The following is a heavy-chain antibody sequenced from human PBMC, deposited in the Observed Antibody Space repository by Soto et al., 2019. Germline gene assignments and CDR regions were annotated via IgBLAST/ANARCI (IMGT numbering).Heavy chain of an antibody. D-gene: IGHD2-15*01. CDR3: TIGVVASIGYCSGGSCYGYYYYGMDV. CDR2: IKSKTDGGTT. V-gene: IGHV3-15*01. Sequence: GGSLRLSCAASGFTFSNAWMSWVRQAPGKGLEWVGRIKSKTDGGTTDYDAPVKGRFTISRDDSKNTLYLQMNSLKTEEKAMYFCTIGVVASIGYCSGGSCYGYYYYGMDVWGQGTTVTVSS. CDR1: GFTFSNAW. J-gene: IGHJ6*02.